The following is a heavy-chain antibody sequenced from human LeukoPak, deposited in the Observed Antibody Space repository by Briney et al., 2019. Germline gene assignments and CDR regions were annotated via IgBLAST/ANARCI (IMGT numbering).Heavy chain of an antibody. D-gene: IGHD4-23*01. J-gene: IGHJ4*02. Sequence: SETLSLTCTVSGGSISSYYWSWIRQPPGKGLEWIGYIYYSGSTNYNPSLKSRVTISVDTSKNQFSLKLSSVTAADTAVYYCARGYGGNPSHYWGQGTLVTVSS. CDR2: IYYSGST. CDR1: GGSISSYY. CDR3: ARGYGGNPSHY. V-gene: IGHV4-59*12.